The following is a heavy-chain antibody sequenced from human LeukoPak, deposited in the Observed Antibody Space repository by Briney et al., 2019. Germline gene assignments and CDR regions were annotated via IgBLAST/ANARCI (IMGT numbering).Heavy chain of an antibody. CDR3: ARDVIAVAGTWFDY. CDR2: INPSGSST. V-gene: IGHV1-46*01. CDR1: GYSFTSHY. D-gene: IGHD6-19*01. J-gene: IGHJ4*02. Sequence: ASVKVSCKASGYSFTSHYMHWVRQAPGQGLEWLGLINPSGSSTLYAQKFQGRVTMTRDMSTTTDYMELSRLRSDDTAVYYCARDVIAVAGTWFDYWGQGTLVTVSS.